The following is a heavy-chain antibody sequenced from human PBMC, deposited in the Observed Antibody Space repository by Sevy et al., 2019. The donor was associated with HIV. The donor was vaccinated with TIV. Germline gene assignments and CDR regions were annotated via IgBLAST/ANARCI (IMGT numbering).Heavy chain of an antibody. J-gene: IGHJ4*02. CDR2: IYPGDSDT. CDR3: ALDASCWIFAY. D-gene: IGHD6-19*01. CDR1: GYSFTNYW. Sequence: GESLKISCQGSGYSFTNYWVGWVRQMPGKGLEWMGTIYPGDSDTRNSPSFRGQVTISVDKSTNTAYLQWTGLRASDSAMYFSALDASCWIFAYWGQGSLVSASS. V-gene: IGHV5-51*01.